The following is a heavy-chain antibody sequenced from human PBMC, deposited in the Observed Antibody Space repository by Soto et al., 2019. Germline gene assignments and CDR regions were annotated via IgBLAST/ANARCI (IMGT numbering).Heavy chain of an antibody. CDR1: GLTFSSSA. Sequence: QVQLVESGGGVVQPGRSLRLSCAASGLTFSSSAMHWVRQAPGKGLEWVVLISYDGSNKYYVDSVKGRFTISRDNSKNTLDLQMNSLREEDTAVYYCAAETKSYFYGMDFWGQGTTVTVSS. CDR2: ISYDGSNK. J-gene: IGHJ6*02. CDR3: AAETKSYFYGMDF. V-gene: IGHV3-30*03.